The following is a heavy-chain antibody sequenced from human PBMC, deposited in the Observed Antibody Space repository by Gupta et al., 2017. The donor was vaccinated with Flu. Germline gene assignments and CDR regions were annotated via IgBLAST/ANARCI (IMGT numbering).Heavy chain of an antibody. CDR3: ARQPAWRGEWYFDL. Sequence: RLPAGKGREWSGNIKDCVHTYYSTSLNSRLTISLATFKNQISLRLTSLTTADAAVYYCARQPAWRGEWYFDLWGHGTLFTVSS. D-gene: IGHD3-10*01. CDR2: IKDCVHT. J-gene: IGHJ2*01. V-gene: IGHV4-39*01.